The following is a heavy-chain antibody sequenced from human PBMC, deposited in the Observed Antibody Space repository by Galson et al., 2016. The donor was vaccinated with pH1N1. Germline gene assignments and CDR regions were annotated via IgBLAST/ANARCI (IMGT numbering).Heavy chain of an antibody. D-gene: IGHD4-11*01. Sequence: SVKVSCKASGGTFNNYPISWLRQAPGHGLEWMGRIIPIFGTANYAQKFQGRVTITADKSTSTAYMELSSLRSEDTAVYYCARGQASVSTSYYYGMDVWGQGTTVTASS. CDR1: GGTFNNYP. V-gene: IGHV1-69*06. CDR2: IIPIFGTA. CDR3: ARGQASVSTSYYYGMDV. J-gene: IGHJ6*02.